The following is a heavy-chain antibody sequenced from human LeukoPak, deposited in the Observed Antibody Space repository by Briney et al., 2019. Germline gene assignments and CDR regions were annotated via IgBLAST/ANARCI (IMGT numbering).Heavy chain of an antibody. V-gene: IGHV1-2*02. Sequence: ASVKVSCTASGYTFTGYYMHWVRQAPGQGLEWMGWINPNSGGTNYAQKFQGRVTMTRDTSISTAYMELSRLRSDDTAVYYCARGRLVRGVIIYNWFDPWGQGTLVTVSS. CDR1: GYTFTGYY. CDR2: INPNSGGT. CDR3: ARGRLVRGVIIYNWFDP. J-gene: IGHJ5*02. D-gene: IGHD3-10*01.